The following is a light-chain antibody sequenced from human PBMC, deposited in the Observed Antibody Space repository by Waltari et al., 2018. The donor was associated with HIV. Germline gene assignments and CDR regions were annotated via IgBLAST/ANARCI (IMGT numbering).Light chain of an antibody. J-gene: IGKJ2*01. CDR1: PSVLYSSNNKNY. CDR2: WAS. V-gene: IGKV4-1*01. CDR3: QQYYSAPYP. Sequence: DIVMTQSPDTLTWSLGERATISCTSSPSVLYSSNNKNYLAWYQQKPGQPPKLLIYWASSRESGVPDRFSGSGSVTHFTLTINTLQAEYVAVYYCQQYYSAPYPFGQGTKLESK.